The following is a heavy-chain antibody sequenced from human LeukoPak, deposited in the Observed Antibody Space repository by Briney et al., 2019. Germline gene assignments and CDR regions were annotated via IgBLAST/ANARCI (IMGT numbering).Heavy chain of an antibody. CDR3: VREGNELLSKNFDY. CDR2: INPHSGGT. J-gene: IGHJ4*02. V-gene: IGHV1-2*02. Sequence: ASMKVSCKASGFTFTGYYIHWVRQAPGQGLEWMGYINPHSGGTNSPQKFQGRVTMATDTSISAAYMELSSLISDDTAMYYCVREGNELLSKNFDYWGQGTLVTVSS. D-gene: IGHD2-21*02. CDR1: GFTFTGYY.